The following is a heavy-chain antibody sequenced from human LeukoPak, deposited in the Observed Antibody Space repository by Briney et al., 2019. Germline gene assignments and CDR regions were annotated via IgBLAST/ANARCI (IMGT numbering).Heavy chain of an antibody. CDR3: ARDHRRYYYDSTGYYFDY. V-gene: IGHV3-20*04. D-gene: IGHD3-22*01. J-gene: IGHJ4*02. Sequence: PGGSLRLSCAASGFTFDDYGMSWVRQVPGKGLEWVSGINWNGGGTAYADSVKGRFTISRDNSNNTLYLQMNSLRAEDTAVYYCARDHRRYYYDSTGYYFDYWGQGTLVTVSS. CDR1: GFTFDDYG. CDR2: INWNGGGT.